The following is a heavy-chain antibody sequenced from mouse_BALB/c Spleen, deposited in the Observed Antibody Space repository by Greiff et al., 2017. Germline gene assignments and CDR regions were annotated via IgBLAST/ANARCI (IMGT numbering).Heavy chain of an antibody. CDR2: INPYNDGT. D-gene: IGHD2-4*01. J-gene: IGHJ2*01. Sequence: EVQLQESGPELVKPGASVKMSCKASGYTFTSYVMHWVKQKPGQGLEWIGYINPYNDGTKYNEKFKGKATLTSDKSSSTAYMELSSLTSEDSAVYYCARGDTMITTGYFDYWGQGTTLTVSS. CDR1: GYTFTSYV. CDR3: ARGDTMITTGYFDY. V-gene: IGHV1-14*01.